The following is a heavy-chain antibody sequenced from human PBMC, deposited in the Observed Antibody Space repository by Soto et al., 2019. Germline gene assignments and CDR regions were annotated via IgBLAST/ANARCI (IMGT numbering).Heavy chain of an antibody. Sequence: SVKVSCKASGGSLSNYGISWVRQAPGQGLEWMGGIIPVFGTANYAQKFQGRVTITADESTNIVYMDVTSLRSEDTAVYYCARGDATKIVVTTYYAMDVWGQGTTVTV. J-gene: IGHJ6*02. D-gene: IGHD4-17*01. CDR1: GGSLSNYG. V-gene: IGHV1-69*13. CDR2: IIPVFGTA. CDR3: ARGDATKIVVTTYYAMDV.